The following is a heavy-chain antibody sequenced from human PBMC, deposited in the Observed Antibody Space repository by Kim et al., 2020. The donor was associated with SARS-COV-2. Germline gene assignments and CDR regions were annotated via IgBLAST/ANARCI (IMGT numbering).Heavy chain of an antibody. CDR1: GYSFTSYW. CDR3: ASLREGIAAAGTRDYYYGMDV. J-gene: IGHJ6*02. V-gene: IGHV5-10-1*01. CDR2: IDPSDSYT. Sequence: GESLKISCKGSGYSFTSYWISWVRQMPGKGLEWMGRIDPSDSYTNYSPSFQGHVTISADKSISTAYLQWSSLKASDTAMYYCASLREGIAAAGTRDYYYGMDVWGQGTTVTVAS. D-gene: IGHD6-13*01.